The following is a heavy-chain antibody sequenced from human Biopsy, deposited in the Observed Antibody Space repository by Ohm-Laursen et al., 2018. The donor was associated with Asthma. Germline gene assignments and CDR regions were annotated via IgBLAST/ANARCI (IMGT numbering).Heavy chain of an antibody. CDR1: GFTFGDYW. V-gene: IGHV3-7*01. CDR2: IKHDGSEK. Sequence: SLRLSCAASGFTFGDYWMSWVRQAPGKGLEWVANIKHDGSEKNHVDSLKGRFTISRDNSKNTLSLQMNSLTAEDTAVYYCAREGVAGTHIEDWGQGTLVTVSS. D-gene: IGHD6-19*01. J-gene: IGHJ4*02. CDR3: AREGVAGTHIED.